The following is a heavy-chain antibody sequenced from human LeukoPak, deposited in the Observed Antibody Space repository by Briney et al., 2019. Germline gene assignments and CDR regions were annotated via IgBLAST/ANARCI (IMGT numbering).Heavy chain of an antibody. CDR2: ISSSSSYI. D-gene: IGHD3-9*01. J-gene: IGHJ4*02. Sequence: GGSLRLSCAASGFTFSSYSMNWVRQAPGKGLECVSSISSSSSYIYYADSVKGRFTISRDNAKNSLYLQMNSLRAEDTAVYYCASLPRGYDILTGYYMGVDYWGQGTLVTVSS. V-gene: IGHV3-21*01. CDR3: ASLPRGYDILTGYYMGVDY. CDR1: GFTFSSYS.